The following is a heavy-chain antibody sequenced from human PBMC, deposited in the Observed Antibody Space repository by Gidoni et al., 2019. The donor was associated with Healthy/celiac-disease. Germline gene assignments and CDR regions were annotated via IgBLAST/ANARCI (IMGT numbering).Heavy chain of an antibody. Sequence: QVQLVESGGGVVQPGRSLTLSCAASGFSFSFYGMHWVRQAPDKGLEWVAVMSFDGSNKYYADSVKGRFTISRDNSENTLYLQMNSLRAEDTAVYYCARDSYGFDYWGQGTLVTVSS. CDR1: GFSFSFYG. CDR3: ARDSYGFDY. CDR2: MSFDGSNK. J-gene: IGHJ4*02. D-gene: IGHD3-10*01. V-gene: IGHV3-30*19.